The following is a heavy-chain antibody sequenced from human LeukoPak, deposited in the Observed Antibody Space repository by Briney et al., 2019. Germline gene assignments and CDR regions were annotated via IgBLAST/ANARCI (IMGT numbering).Heavy chain of an antibody. J-gene: IGHJ4*02. Sequence: ASVKVSCKASAYTFSIYAMHWVRQAPGQRLEWMGWINAGNGEISYSETFQGRVTITWDTSASTAYMELSSLTSGDTAVYYCARNLVGKTDFDYWGQGTLVTVSS. V-gene: IGHV1-3*01. D-gene: IGHD1-1*01. CDR2: INAGNGEI. CDR3: ARNLVGKTDFDY. CDR1: AYTFSIYA.